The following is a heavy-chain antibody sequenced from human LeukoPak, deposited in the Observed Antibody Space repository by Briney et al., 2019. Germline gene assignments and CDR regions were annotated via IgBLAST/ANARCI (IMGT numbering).Heavy chain of an antibody. CDR2: IIPIFGTA. Sequence: SVKVSCKASGGTFSSYAISWVRQAPGQGLEWMGGIIPIFGTANHAQKFQGRVTITTDESTSTAYMELSSLRSEDTAVYYCARAYSSGYLSSSWNAPFDPWGQGTLVTVSS. J-gene: IGHJ5*02. CDR3: ARAYSSGYLSSSWNAPFDP. D-gene: IGHD6-13*01. CDR1: GGTFSSYA. V-gene: IGHV1-69*05.